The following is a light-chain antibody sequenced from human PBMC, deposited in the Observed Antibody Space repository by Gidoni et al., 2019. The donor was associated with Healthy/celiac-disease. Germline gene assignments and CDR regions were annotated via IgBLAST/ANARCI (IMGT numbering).Light chain of an antibody. J-gene: IGKJ1*01. V-gene: IGKV1-39*01. CDR2: AAS. CDR1: QSISSY. CDR3: QQSYSTT. Sequence: DIQMTQSPSSLSASLGDRVTITCRASQSISSYLNWYQHKPGKAPKLLIYAASTLQSGVPSRFSGSGSGTDFTLTISSLQPEDFATYYCQQSYSTTFGQGTKVEIK.